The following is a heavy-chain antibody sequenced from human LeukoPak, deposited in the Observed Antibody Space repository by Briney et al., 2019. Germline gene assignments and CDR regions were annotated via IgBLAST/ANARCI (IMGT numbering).Heavy chain of an antibody. D-gene: IGHD2-15*01. CDR1: GGSFSGYY. CDR3: ARGGRAAYNWFDP. J-gene: IGHJ5*02. CDR2: INHSGST. Sequence: SETLSLTCAVYGGSFSGYYWSWIRQPPGKGLEWIGEINHSGSTNYNLSLKSRVTISVDTPKNQFSLKLSSVTAADTAVYYCARGGRAAYNWFDPWGQGTLVTVSS. V-gene: IGHV4-34*01.